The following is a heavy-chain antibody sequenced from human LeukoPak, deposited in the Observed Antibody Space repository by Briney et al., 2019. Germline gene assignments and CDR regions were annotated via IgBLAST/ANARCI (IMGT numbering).Heavy chain of an antibody. J-gene: IGHJ4*02. Sequence: SETLSLTCTVSGGSISSYYWSWIRQPPGKGLEWIGYIYYSGSTYYNPSLRSRIAMSVDTSKNQFSLKLSSVTAADTAVYYCARVVCGTTCYERKSPFDSWGQGTLVTVSS. CDR3: ARVVCGTTCYERKSPFDS. V-gene: IGHV4-59*06. CDR1: GGSISSYY. D-gene: IGHD2-2*01. CDR2: IYYSGST.